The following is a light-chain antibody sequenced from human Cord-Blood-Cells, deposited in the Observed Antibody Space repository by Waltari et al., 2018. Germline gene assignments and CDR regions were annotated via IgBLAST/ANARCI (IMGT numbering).Light chain of an antibody. CDR3: QQYDNLPPLT. Sequence: DIQMTQSPSSLSASVGDRVTITCQASQDISNYLNWYQQKPGKAPKLLTYDASNLETGVPSRVSGSGSGTDFSFTISSLQPEDIATYYCQQYDNLPPLTFGGGTKVEIK. V-gene: IGKV1-33*01. CDR2: DAS. CDR1: QDISNY. J-gene: IGKJ4*01.